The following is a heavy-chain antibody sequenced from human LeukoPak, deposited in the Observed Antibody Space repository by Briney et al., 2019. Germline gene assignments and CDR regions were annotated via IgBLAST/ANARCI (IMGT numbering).Heavy chain of an antibody. CDR1: GDSISPYY. Sequence: PSETLSLTCTVSGDSISPYYWNWIQQPPGKGLEWIGYIYHNGITNYNPSLKSRVTISVDTSKNQFSLKLSSVTAADTAVYYCARFGNTWWFDYWGQGILVTVSS. D-gene: IGHD2-8*02. CDR3: ARFGNTWWFDY. CDR2: IYHNGIT. J-gene: IGHJ4*02. V-gene: IGHV4-59*01.